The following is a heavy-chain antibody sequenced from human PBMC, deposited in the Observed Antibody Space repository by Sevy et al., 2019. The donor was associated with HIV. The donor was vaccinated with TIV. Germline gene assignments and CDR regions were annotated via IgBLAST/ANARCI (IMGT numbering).Heavy chain of an antibody. Sequence: ASVKVSCKASGYIFTAYHIIWVRQAPGQGLEWVGWITGYNGDADADYAQNFQGRLIMTTDPSRTTAYMELSHLKSDDTALYYCARGRATTRGGYYFDHWAQGTLVTVSS. CDR1: GYIFTAYH. V-gene: IGHV1-18*01. D-gene: IGHD6-25*01. J-gene: IGHJ4*02. CDR3: ARGRATTRGGYYFDH. CDR2: ITGYNGDADA.